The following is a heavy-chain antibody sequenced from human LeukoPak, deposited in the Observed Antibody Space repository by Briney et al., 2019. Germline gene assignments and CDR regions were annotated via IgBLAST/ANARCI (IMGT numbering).Heavy chain of an antibody. J-gene: IGHJ4*02. V-gene: IGHV4-39*01. CDR3: ARSWFSTGPADY. CDR2: IYYSGST. Sequence: SETLSLTCTVSGASVSGDPYYWGWIRQPPGKGLEWIGNIYYSGSTYYNASLQSRVTISVDTSKNQFSLKLTSVTAADTAVYYCARSWFSTGPADYWGQGTLVTVSS. D-gene: IGHD6-13*01. CDR1: GASVSGDPYY.